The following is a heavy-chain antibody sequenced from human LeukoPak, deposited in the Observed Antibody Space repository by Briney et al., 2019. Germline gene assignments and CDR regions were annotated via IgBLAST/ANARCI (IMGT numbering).Heavy chain of an antibody. CDR1: GGSISSHY. Sequence: KPSETLSLTCTVSGGSISSHYWSWIRQPPGQGLEWIGYIYYSGSSNYNPSLKSRVTISVDTSKNQFSLKLSSVTAADTAVYYCARGMYYYDSSGYYGPAYYFDYWGQGTLVTVSS. CDR3: ARGMYYYDSSGYYGPAYYFDY. J-gene: IGHJ4*02. V-gene: IGHV4-59*11. D-gene: IGHD3-22*01. CDR2: IYYSGSS.